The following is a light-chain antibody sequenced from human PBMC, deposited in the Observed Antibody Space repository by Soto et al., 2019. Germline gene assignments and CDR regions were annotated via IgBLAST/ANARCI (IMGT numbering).Light chain of an antibody. J-gene: IGKJ4*01. V-gene: IGKV3-20*01. CDR2: GAS. CDR1: QIISSTY. CDR3: QQADSFPLS. Sequence: DIVLTQSPGTLSLSPGERATLSCRASQIISSTYLGWYQQKPGQAPRLLIYGASSRATGIPDRFSGSGSGTDFTLTISRLEPEDFATYYCQQADSFPLSFGGGTKVEI.